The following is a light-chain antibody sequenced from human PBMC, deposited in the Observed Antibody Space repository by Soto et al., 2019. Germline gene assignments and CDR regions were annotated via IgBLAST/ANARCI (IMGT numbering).Light chain of an antibody. Sequence: EIVLTQSPGTLSLSPGERATLSCRASQSVSSTYLAWYQQKPGQAPRLLIYGASNRATGIQDMFSGSGSGTDFTLTISRLEPEYFAVYYCQQYGGSRWTFGQGTRVDI. CDR1: QSVSSTY. V-gene: IGKV3-20*01. J-gene: IGKJ1*01. CDR2: GAS. CDR3: QQYGGSRWT.